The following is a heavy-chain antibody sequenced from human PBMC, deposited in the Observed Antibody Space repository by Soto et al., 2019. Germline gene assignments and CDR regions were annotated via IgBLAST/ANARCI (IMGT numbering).Heavy chain of an antibody. CDR2: ISYDGSNK. D-gene: IGHD6-19*01. Sequence: QVQLVESGGGVVQPGRSLRLSCAASGFTFSSYAMHWVRQAPGKGLEWVAVISYDGSNKYYADSVKGRFTISRDNSKNTLYLQMNSLRAEDTAVYYCARVWRQWLVRHGMDVWGQGTTVTVSS. J-gene: IGHJ6*02. CDR1: GFTFSSYA. V-gene: IGHV3-30-3*01. CDR3: ARVWRQWLVRHGMDV.